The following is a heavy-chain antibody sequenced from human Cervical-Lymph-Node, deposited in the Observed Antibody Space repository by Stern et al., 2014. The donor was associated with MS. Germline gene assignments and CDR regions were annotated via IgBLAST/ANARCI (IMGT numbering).Heavy chain of an antibody. CDR3: TKDVTMTTYWYFDV. V-gene: IGHV3-9*01. Sequence: EVQLVESGGGLVQPGRSLTLSCTASGFSFDEYVMHWVRQAPGKGLEWVSGISWNSVKTGYADSVKGRFTISRDNAKNSLYLQMNSLRPEDTALYYCTKDVTMTTYWYFDVWGRGTLVTVSS. J-gene: IGHJ2*01. CDR2: ISWNSVKT. D-gene: IGHD4-11*01. CDR1: GFSFDEYV.